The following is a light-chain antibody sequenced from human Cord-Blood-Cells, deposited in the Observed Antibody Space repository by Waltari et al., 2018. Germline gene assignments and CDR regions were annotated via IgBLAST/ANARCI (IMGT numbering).Light chain of an antibody. CDR1: SSDVGGSNY. Sequence: QSALTQPAPVSGSPGQSITISCPGTSSDVGGSNYVSLYQQHPGKAPKLMIYDVSNRPSGVSNRFSGSKSGNTASLTISGLQAEDEADYYCSSYTSSSTHNYVFGTGTKVTVL. CDR3: SSYTSSSTHNYV. J-gene: IGLJ1*01. CDR2: DVS. V-gene: IGLV2-14*01.